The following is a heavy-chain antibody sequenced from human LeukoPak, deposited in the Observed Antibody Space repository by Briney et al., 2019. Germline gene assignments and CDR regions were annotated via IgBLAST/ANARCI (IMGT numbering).Heavy chain of an antibody. V-gene: IGHV3-9*01. CDR2: ISWNSGSI. Sequence: PGGSLRLSCAASGFTFDDYAMHWVRQAPWKGLEWVSGISWNSGSIGYADSVKGRFTISRDNAKNSLYLQMNSLRAEDTALYYCAKDGGGGYCSSTSCHGGYYYYGMDVWGQGTTVTVSS. D-gene: IGHD2-2*01. CDR1: GFTFDDYA. CDR3: AKDGGGGYCSSTSCHGGYYYYGMDV. J-gene: IGHJ6*02.